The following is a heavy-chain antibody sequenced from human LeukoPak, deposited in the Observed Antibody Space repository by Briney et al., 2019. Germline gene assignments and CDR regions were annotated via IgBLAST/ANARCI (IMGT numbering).Heavy chain of an antibody. D-gene: IGHD3-10*01. CDR1: GYSISSGYY. Sequence: SETLSLTCTVSGYSISSGYYWGWIRQPPGKGLEWIGSIYHSGSSYCNPSLKSRVTISVDTSKNQFSLKLSSVTAADTAVYYCARGALLWFGAKMEYYFDSWGQGTPLTVTS. CDR2: IYHSGSS. V-gene: IGHV4-38-2*02. J-gene: IGHJ4*02. CDR3: ARGALLWFGAKMEYYFDS.